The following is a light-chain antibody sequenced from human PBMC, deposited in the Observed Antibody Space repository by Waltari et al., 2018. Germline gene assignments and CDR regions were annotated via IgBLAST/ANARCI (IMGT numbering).Light chain of an antibody. J-gene: IGLJ2*01. CDR3: QTWGTGILD. Sequence: QLVLTASPSASPSLGASVKITCTLRSGHSSNIVASHHQQPQKGPRYLMKVNSEYSHSKGDGIPDRLSGSNSGATRYLTSTSLQSEDEADYYCQTWGTGILDFGGWTRLTAL. V-gene: IGLV4-69*01. CDR1: SGHSSNI. CDR2: VNSEYSH.